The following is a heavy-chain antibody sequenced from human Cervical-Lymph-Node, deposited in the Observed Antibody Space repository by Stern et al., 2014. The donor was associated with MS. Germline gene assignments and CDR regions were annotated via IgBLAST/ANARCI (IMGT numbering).Heavy chain of an antibody. V-gene: IGHV1-69*01. CDR2: TIPIFGKA. J-gene: IGHJ4*02. CDR3: ARAAYSTSSYNY. D-gene: IGHD2/OR15-2a*01. CDR1: GGTFSNHV. Sequence: QVQLVQSGAEVKKPGSSVKVSCKASGGTFSNHVISWVRQAPGQGLEWMGGTIPIFGKAIYAQKFQGRVTITADESPRAAYMELSSLRSEDTAVYYCARAAYSTSSYNYWGQGTLVTVSA.